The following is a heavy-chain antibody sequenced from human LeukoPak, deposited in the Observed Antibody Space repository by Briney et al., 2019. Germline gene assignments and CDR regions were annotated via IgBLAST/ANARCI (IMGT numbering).Heavy chain of an antibody. CDR3: ARDLYGSGSYNWFDP. Sequence: GASVKVSCKASGYTFTSYYMHWVRQAPGQGLEWMGIINPSGGSTSYAQKFQGRVTMTRDTSTSTVYMELSSLRSEDTAVYYCARDLYGSGSYNWFDPWGQGTLVTVSS. V-gene: IGHV1-46*01. J-gene: IGHJ5*02. CDR1: GYTFTSYY. D-gene: IGHD3-10*01. CDR2: INPSGGST.